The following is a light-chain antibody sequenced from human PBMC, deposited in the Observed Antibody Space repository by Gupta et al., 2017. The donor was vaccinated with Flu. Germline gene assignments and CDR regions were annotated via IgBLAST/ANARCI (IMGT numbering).Light chain of an antibody. Sequence: EIVMTQSPAILSVSPGEGATLSCRASQNVGSNLAWYQQKPGQAPRLLMHGASTRATGIPARFSGSGSGTEFTLTISSLQSEDFAVYCCHQENQWPYSFGQGTKLEIK. V-gene: IGKV3-15*01. CDR2: GAS. CDR3: HQENQWPYS. CDR1: QNVGSN. J-gene: IGKJ2*03.